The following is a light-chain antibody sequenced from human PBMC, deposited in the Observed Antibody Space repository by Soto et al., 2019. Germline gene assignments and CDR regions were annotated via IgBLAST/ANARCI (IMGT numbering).Light chain of an antibody. Sequence: EIVMTQSPATLSVSPGDRATLSCRASQSVTANLAWYQQRPGQSLRLLIYDASVRATGTPARFSGSGFGTEFTLTISSLQVEDFALYYCQQYNNWPPITFGQGTRLEIK. J-gene: IGKJ5*01. V-gene: IGKV3-15*01. CDR1: QSVTAN. CDR2: DAS. CDR3: QQYNNWPPIT.